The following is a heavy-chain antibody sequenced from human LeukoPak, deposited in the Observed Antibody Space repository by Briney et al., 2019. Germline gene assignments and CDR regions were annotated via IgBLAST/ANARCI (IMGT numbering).Heavy chain of an antibody. D-gene: IGHD1-26*01. Sequence: AGSLRLSCAASGFTFSSYAMSWVRQAPGKGLEWVSAISGSRGSTYYADSVKGRFTISRDNSKNTLYLQMNSLRAEDTAVYYCAKMRWELRAPHFDYWGQGTLVTVSS. V-gene: IGHV3-23*01. CDR2: ISGSRGST. CDR1: GFTFSSYA. CDR3: AKMRWELRAPHFDY. J-gene: IGHJ4*02.